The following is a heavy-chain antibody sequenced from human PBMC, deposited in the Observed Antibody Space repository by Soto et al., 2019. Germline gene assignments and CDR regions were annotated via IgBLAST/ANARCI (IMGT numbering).Heavy chain of an antibody. CDR2: INHSGST. CDR3: ARAVGGYDFWSASYYYYYYMDV. J-gene: IGHJ6*03. CDR1: GGSFSGYY. D-gene: IGHD3-3*01. V-gene: IGHV4-34*01. Sequence: QVQLPQWGAGLLKPSETLSLTCAVYGGSFSGYYWSWIRQPPGRGLEWIGEINHSGSTNYNPSLKSRVTMSVDTSKNQFSLKLSSVTAADTAVYFCARAVGGYDFWSASYYYYYYMDVWGKGTTVTVSS.